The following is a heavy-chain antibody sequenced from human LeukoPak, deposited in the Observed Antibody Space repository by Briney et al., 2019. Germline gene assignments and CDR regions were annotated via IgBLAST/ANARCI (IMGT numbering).Heavy chain of an antibody. CDR3: ARVRKQLVAHY. J-gene: IGHJ4*02. CDR1: GFTVSSTY. CDR2: IYSGGST. Sequence: GGSLRLSCAASGFTVSSTYMSWVRQAPGKGLEWVSVIYSGGSTYYADSVKGRFTISRDNSKNTLYLQMNSLRAEDTAVYYCARVRKQLVAHYWGQGTLVTVSS. V-gene: IGHV3-53*01. D-gene: IGHD6-13*01.